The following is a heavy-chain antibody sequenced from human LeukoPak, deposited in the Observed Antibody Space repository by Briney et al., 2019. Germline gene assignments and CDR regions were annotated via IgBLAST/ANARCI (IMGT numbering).Heavy chain of an antibody. CDR3: ARGGSVVAYFFDY. Sequence: GGSLRLSCVASGFTFSSYGRHWVRQAPGKGLEGVAVIWYDGSNKYYADSVKGRFTISRDNSTNTLYLQQSSLRAEDTAIYYCARGGSVVAYFFDYWGQGTLDTVSS. V-gene: IGHV3-33*01. J-gene: IGHJ4*02. CDR2: IWYDGSNK. CDR1: GFTFSSYG. D-gene: IGHD3-10*01.